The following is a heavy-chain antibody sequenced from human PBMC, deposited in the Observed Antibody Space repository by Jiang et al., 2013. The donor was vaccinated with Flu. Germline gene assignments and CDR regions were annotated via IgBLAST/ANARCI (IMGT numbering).Heavy chain of an antibody. Sequence: GPGLVKPSGTLSLTCAVSGGSISSSNWWSWVRQPPGKGLEWIGEIYHSGSTNYNPSLRSRVTISVDKSKNQFSLKLSSVTAADTAVYYCARAASDSAFGWFDPGAREPWSPSPQ. CDR1: GGSISSSNW. CDR2: IYHSGST. V-gene: IGHV4-4*02. D-gene: IGHD2-15*01. J-gene: IGHJ5*02. CDR3: ARAASDSAFGWFDP.